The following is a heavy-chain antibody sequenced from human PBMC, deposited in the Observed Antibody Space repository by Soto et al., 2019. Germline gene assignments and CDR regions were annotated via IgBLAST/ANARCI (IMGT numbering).Heavy chain of an antibody. CDR3: ATNYGDYYYYGMDV. D-gene: IGHD4-17*01. V-gene: IGHV3-30*14. J-gene: IGHJ6*02. Sequence: GGSLRLSCAASGFTFSSYAMHWVRQAPGKGLEWVAVISYDGSNKYYADSVKGRFTISRDNSKNTLYLQMGSLRAEDMAVYYCATNYGDYYYYGMDVWGQGTTVTVSS. CDR1: GFTFSSYA. CDR2: ISYDGSNK.